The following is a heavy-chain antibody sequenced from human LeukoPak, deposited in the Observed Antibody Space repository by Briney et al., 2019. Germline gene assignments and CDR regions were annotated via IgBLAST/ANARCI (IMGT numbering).Heavy chain of an antibody. CDR1: GFTSTNYA. V-gene: IGHV3-23*01. D-gene: IGHD6-19*01. CDR3: ARQRGSGCLDY. Sequence: GGSLRLSCAASGFTSTNYAMSWVRQAPGKGLEWVSAIGGGRDSTYYADSVKGRLTISRDNAKNSLSLQMNSLRAEDTAVYYCARQRGSGCLDYWGQGTLVTVSS. J-gene: IGHJ4*02. CDR2: IGGGRDST.